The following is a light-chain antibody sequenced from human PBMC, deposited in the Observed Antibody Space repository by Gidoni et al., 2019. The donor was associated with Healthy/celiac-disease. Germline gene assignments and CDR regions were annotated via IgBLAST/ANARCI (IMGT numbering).Light chain of an antibody. CDR1: TGAVTSGYS. CDR2: STS. V-gene: IGLV7-43*01. J-gene: IGLJ1*01. Sequence: QTVVTQEHSLTVSPAGIVPPACASSTGAVTSGYSPNWFQQKPGQAPRALIYSTSNKHPWTPARFSGSLRGGKAALTLSGVQPEDEAEYYCLLYYGGAQLYVFGTGTKVTVL. CDR3: LLYYGGAQLYV.